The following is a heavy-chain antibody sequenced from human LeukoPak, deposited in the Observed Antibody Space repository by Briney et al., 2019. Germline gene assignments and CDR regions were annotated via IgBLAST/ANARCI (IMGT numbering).Heavy chain of an antibody. CDR1: GFTFDDYG. CDR2: INWNGGST. V-gene: IGHV3-20*04. CDR3: AKYPTTYVWGSYRYYFDY. J-gene: IGHJ4*02. D-gene: IGHD3-16*02. Sequence: RPGGSLRLSCAASGFTFDDYGMSWVRQAPGKGLEWVSGINWNGGSTGYADSVKGRFTISRDNAKNSLYLQMNSLRAEDTAVYYCAKYPTTYVWGSYRYYFDYWGQGTLVTVSS.